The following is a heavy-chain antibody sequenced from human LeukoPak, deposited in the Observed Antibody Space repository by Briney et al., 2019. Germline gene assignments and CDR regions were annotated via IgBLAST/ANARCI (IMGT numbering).Heavy chain of an antibody. CDR3: AKLTGYWSNTKWHEE. J-gene: IGHJ4*01. Sequence: GGSLRLSCAASGFTFSSYGMTWVRQAPGKGLEWVSGISGSGGSTYYADSVKGRFTISRDNSKNTLYLQMNSLRAEDTAVYYCAKLTGYWSNTKWHEEWGQGTPV. V-gene: IGHV3-23*01. CDR1: GFTFSSYG. CDR2: ISGSGGST. D-gene: IGHD2-2*01.